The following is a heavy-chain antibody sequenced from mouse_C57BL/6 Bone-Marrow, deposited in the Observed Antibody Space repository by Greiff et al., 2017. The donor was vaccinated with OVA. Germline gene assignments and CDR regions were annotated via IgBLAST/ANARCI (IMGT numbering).Heavy chain of an antibody. J-gene: IGHJ2*01. CDR1: GFTFSSYG. CDR2: ISSGGSYT. D-gene: IGHD2-1*01. CDR3: ARWAPYGNYVGY. V-gene: IGHV5-6*01. Sequence: EVQVVESGGDLVKPGGSLKLSCAASGFTFSSYGMSWVRQTPDKRLEWVATISSGGSYTYYPDSVKGRFPISRDNAKNTLYLQMSSLKSEDTAMYYCARWAPYGNYVGYWGQGTTLTVSS.